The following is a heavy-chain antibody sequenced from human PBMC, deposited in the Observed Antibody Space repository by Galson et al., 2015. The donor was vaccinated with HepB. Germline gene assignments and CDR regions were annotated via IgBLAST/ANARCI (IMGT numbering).Heavy chain of an antibody. J-gene: IGHJ4*02. D-gene: IGHD3-10*02. Sequence: SLRLSCAASGFSFSSSWTTWVRQAPGKGLEWVANIKEDGSESYYVDSVKGRFTISRDNAKNSLYLQMNSLRAEDTAVYYCARALLFGMENDYWGQGTLVTVSS. CDR2: IKEDGSES. CDR3: ARALLFGMENDY. CDR1: GFSFSSSW. V-gene: IGHV3-7*04.